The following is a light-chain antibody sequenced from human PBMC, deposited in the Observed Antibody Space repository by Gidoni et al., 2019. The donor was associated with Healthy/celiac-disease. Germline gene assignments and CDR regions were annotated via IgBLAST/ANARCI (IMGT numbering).Light chain of an antibody. CDR2: GAS. CDR1: QSVSSSY. Sequence: EIVLTQSPGTLSLSPGERATLSCRASQSVSSSYLAWYQQKPGQAPRLLIDGASSRATGIPDRFSGRGSGTDFTLTISRLEPEAFAVYYCQQYGSSLTWTFGQGTKVEIK. V-gene: IGKV3-20*01. CDR3: QQYGSSLTWT. J-gene: IGKJ1*01.